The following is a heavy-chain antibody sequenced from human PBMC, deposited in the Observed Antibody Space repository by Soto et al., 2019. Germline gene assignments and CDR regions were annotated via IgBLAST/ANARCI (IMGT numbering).Heavy chain of an antibody. D-gene: IGHD3-16*01. J-gene: IGHJ3*01. CDR2: IGDSYR. Sequence: QVQLVESGGGLVKPGGTLRLSCAGSGIRLSESYINWIRLTPEKGLAWISYIGDSYRHYAASVRGRFTSSRDNVQNSVSLEMTNLRVDDTAIYYCARRRAFGEVEDFDDWGPGTLVTVSS. CDR3: ARRRAFGEVEDFDD. CDR1: GIRLSESY. V-gene: IGHV3-11*05.